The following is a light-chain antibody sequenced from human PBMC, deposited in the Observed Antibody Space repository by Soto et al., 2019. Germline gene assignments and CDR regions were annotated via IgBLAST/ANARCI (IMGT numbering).Light chain of an antibody. CDR3: QQYSVYWT. CDR1: HRVRTQ. V-gene: IGKV1-5*02. CDR2: AAC. J-gene: IGKJ1*01. Sequence: DIQMSQSPSSLSASVADRVTIICRCSHRVRTQFAWYQQKPGKAPKVLIGAACSWAGGVPSRFTGSRSGTEFPLTINSLQPDDFATYYCQQYSVYWTFGQGTKVDIK.